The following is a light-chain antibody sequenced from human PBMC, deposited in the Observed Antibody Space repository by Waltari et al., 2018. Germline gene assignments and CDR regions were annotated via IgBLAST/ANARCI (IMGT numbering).Light chain of an antibody. V-gene: IGLV3-10*01. CDR2: ENN. Sequence: SYDLTQPPSVSVSPGQTARITCSGDALPKKFVYWYQQKSGQAPVLAIYENNKRPSGIPEGLARFSAGTMANLTITRAQAADDADYYCYSTDSTGIHRGVFGGGTKLTVL. J-gene: IGLJ3*02. CDR3: YSTDSTGIHRGV. CDR1: ALPKKF.